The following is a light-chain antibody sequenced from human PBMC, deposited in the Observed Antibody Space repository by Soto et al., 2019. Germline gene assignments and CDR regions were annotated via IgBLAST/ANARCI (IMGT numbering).Light chain of an antibody. CDR2: DAS. CDR3: QQYHTYRT. J-gene: IGKJ1*01. V-gene: IGKV1-5*01. Sequence: DIQMTQAPSTLSASIGDRVIITCRASQSISYWLAWYQQKPGKAPKLLISDASILESGVPSRFSGSTSGTEFTLTISSLQPDDFATYYCQQYHTYRTFGQGTKVEIK. CDR1: QSISYW.